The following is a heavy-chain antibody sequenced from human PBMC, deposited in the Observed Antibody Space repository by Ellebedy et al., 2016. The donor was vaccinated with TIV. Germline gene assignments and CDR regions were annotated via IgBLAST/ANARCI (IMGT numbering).Heavy chain of an antibody. CDR3: ARDGYCSGGSCYSFYFDY. CDR1: GFTFSSYA. CDR2: ISYDGSKK. V-gene: IGHV3-30-3*01. Sequence: GESLKISCAASGFTFSSYAMHWVRQAPGKGLEWVAVISYDGSKKYYAESVKGRFTISRDNSKNTLYLQMNSLRAEDTAVYYCARDGYCSGGSCYSFYFDYWGQGTLVTVSS. D-gene: IGHD2-15*01. J-gene: IGHJ4*02.